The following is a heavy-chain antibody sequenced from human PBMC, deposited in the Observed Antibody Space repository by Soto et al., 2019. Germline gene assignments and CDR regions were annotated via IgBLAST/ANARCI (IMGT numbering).Heavy chain of an antibody. CDR2: INAGNGNT. Sequence: QVQLVQSGAEVKKPGASVKVSCKASGYTFTSYAMHWVRQAPGQRLEWMGWINAGNGNTKYSQKFQGRVTITRDTSASTAYMDLSSLRSEDTAVYYCAREIRFLEWFPSYGMDVWGQGTTVTVSS. V-gene: IGHV1-3*01. D-gene: IGHD3-3*01. CDR1: GYTFTSYA. J-gene: IGHJ6*02. CDR3: AREIRFLEWFPSYGMDV.